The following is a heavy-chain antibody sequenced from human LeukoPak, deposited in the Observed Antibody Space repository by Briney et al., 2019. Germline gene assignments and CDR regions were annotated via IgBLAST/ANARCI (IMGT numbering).Heavy chain of an antibody. D-gene: IGHD2-2*01. J-gene: IGHJ4*02. CDR2: INHSGST. CDR3: VRGGTQEAYCSSTSCNPYYFDY. CDR1: GGSFSGYY. V-gene: IGHV4-34*01. Sequence: SETLTLTCAVYGGSFSGYYWRWLRQPPGKGLEWIGEINHSGSTNYNPSLKSRVTISVATSKNKFSLRLSSVTAADTAVYYCVRGGTQEAYCSSTSCNPYYFDYWGQGTLVTVSS.